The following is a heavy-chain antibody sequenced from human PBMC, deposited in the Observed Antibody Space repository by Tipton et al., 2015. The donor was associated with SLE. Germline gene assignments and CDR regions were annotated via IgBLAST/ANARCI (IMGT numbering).Heavy chain of an antibody. CDR1: GGSISSQY. Sequence: GLLKPSETLSLTCTVSGGSISSQYWSWIRQPPGKGLELIGYIYNSGSTKYNPSPKNRVTISVDTSKNHFSLKLSSVTAADTAVYYCSRGLPGYSSGWVPHSWGQGTLVTVSS. D-gene: IGHD6-19*01. J-gene: IGHJ4*02. CDR2: IYNSGST. V-gene: IGHV4-59*11. CDR3: SRGLPGYSSGWVPHS.